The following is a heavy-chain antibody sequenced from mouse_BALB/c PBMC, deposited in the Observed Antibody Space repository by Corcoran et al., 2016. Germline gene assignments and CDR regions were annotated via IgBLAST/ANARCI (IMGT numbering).Heavy chain of an antibody. CDR2: INPYNDGT. CDR1: GYTFTSYV. CDR3: ASRHDSAWFAY. V-gene: IGHV1S136*01. J-gene: IGHJ3*01. D-gene: IGHD2-4*01. Sequence: EVQLQQSGPELVKPGASVKMSCKASGYTFTSYVMHWVKQKPGQGLEWIGYINPYNDGTKYNEKFKGKATLTSDKSSSTAYMELSSRTSEDSAVYYCASRHDSAWFAYLGQGTLVTVSA.